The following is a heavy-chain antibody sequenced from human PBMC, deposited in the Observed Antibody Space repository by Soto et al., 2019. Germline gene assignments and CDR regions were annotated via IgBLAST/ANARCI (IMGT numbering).Heavy chain of an antibody. V-gene: IGHV3-15*07. CDR2: IKSNSDGGTT. CDR3: ATDAPAVLSTYYHYYCLDV. D-gene: IGHD2-2*01. Sequence: EVQLVESGGDLVKPGGSLRLSCAASGFTFNNALMNWVRQTPGKGLEWVGRIKSNSDGGTTDYAAPVKGRFTITRDDSKTTLYLQMNSLQIEDTGVYSCATDAPAVLSTYYHYYCLDVWGHGTTVTVSS. CDR1: GFTFNNAL. J-gene: IGHJ6*02.